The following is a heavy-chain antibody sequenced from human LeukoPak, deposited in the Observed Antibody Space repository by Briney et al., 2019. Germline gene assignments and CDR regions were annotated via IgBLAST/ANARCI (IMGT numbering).Heavy chain of an antibody. J-gene: IGHJ3*02. CDR1: GYYISSVYY. D-gene: IGHD1-26*01. V-gene: IGHV4-38-2*02. CDR3: ARDRVGATYAFDI. CDR2: IHHSGRT. Sequence: SDTLSLTFAVSGYYISSVYYWGWMRQPPGKGLDWIVIIHHSGRTYFNPSLKSRVTISVDTSKNQFSLKRTSVTAADTAVYYCARDRVGATYAFDIWGQGTMVTVSS.